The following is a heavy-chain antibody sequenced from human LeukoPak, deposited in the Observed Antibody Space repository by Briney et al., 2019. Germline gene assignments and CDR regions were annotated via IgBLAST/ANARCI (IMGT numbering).Heavy chain of an antibody. J-gene: IGHJ6*03. CDR1: GYTFISYD. D-gene: IGHD5-12*01. CDR3: ARDRQVATNYYYYMDV. V-gene: IGHV1-8*03. Sequence: ASVKVSCKASGYTFISYDINWVRQVTGQGLEWMGWMNPNSGNTGYAQKFQGRVTITRNTSISTAFMELSSLRSEDTAVYYCARDRQVATNYYYYMDVWGKGTTVTVSS. CDR2: MNPNSGNT.